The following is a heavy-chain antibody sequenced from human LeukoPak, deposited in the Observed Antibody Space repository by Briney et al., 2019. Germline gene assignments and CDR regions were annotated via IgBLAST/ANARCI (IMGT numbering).Heavy chain of an antibody. CDR3: ARDASVSSSWNWFDP. CDR1: GGTFSSYA. Sequence: SVKVSCKASGGTFSSYAISWVRQAPGQGLEWMGGIIPIFGTANYAQKFQGRVTITADESTSTAYMELSSLRSEDTAVYYCARDASVSSSWNWFDPWGQGILVTVSS. J-gene: IGHJ5*02. D-gene: IGHD6-13*01. CDR2: IIPIFGTA. V-gene: IGHV1-69*13.